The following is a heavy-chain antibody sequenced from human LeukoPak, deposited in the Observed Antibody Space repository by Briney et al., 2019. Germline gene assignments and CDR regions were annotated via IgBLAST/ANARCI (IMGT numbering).Heavy chain of an antibody. Sequence: SETLSLTCTVSGGSMSSYYWSWVRQAPGKGLESIGYIYYSGGTNYNPSLKSRVTISVDPSKNQFSLKLSSVTAADTAVYYCAREDDDWGPNTLDVWGQGTVVTVSS. CDR2: IYYSGGT. D-gene: IGHD7-27*01. CDR3: AREDDDWGPNTLDV. J-gene: IGHJ3*01. V-gene: IGHV4-59*12. CDR1: GGSMSSYY.